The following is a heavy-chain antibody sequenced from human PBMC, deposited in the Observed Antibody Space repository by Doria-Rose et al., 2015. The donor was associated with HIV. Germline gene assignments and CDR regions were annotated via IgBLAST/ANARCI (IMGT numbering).Heavy chain of an antibody. CDR2: IFTDDER. CDR3: ARIKSSRWYHKYYFDF. CDR1: GVSLSSPGMG. J-gene: IGHJ4*02. D-gene: IGHD6-13*01. V-gene: IGHV2-26*01. Sequence: SGPVLVKPTETLTLTCTVSGVSLSSPGMGVSWIRQPPGKALEWLANIFTDDERSYKPSMMSRLTVSRGTSKSQVVLTMTDMDPVDTATYYCARIKSSRWYHKYYFDFWGQGTLVIVSA.